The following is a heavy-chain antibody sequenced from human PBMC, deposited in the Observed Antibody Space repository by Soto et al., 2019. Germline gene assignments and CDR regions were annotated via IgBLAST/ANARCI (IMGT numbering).Heavy chain of an antibody. CDR3: AGTGWPQSSYYFDY. J-gene: IGHJ4*02. V-gene: IGHV3-7*03. CDR2: INEDGSEK. D-gene: IGHD3-16*01. CDR1: GFYFSLFW. Sequence: GGALRLSWAAAGFYFSLFWMSWVRQPPGKGLELVSNINEDGSEKFFADSVKGRFTISRDNAKNSLSLQMNSLTADYTAVYYCAGTGWPQSSYYFDYWGRGTLVTVSS.